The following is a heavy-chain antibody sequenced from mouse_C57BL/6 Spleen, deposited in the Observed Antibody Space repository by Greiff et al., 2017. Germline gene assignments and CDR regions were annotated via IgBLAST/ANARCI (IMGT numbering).Heavy chain of an antibody. Sequence: QVQLKQSGAELVKPGASVKLSCKASGYTFTSYWMHWVKQRPGQGLEWIGMIHPNSGSTNYNEKFKSKATLTVDKSSSTAYMQLSSLTSEDSAVYYCARDYYGYFDYWGQGTTLTVSS. CDR3: ARDYYGYFDY. V-gene: IGHV1-64*01. CDR1: GYTFTSYW. CDR2: IHPNSGST. J-gene: IGHJ2*01. D-gene: IGHD1-1*01.